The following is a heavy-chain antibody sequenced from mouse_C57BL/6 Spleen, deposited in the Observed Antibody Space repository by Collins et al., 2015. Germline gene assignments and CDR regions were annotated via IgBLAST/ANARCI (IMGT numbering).Heavy chain of an antibody. CDR1: GFNIKDDY. CDR2: IDPENGDT. Sequence: EVQLQQSGAELVRPGASVKLSCTASGFNIKDDYMHWVKQRPEQGLEWIGWIDPENGDTEYASKFQGKATITADTSSNTAYLQLSSLTSEDTAVYYCTTSLATDYWGQGTSVTVSS. CDR3: TTSLATDY. J-gene: IGHJ4*01. V-gene: IGHV14-4*01.